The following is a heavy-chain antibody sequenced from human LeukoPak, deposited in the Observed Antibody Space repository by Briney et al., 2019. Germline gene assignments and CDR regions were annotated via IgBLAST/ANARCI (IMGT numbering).Heavy chain of an antibody. CDR3: AREPRGDGYNG. V-gene: IGHV3-66*01. D-gene: IGHD5-24*01. CDR1: GLTVSSNY. CDR2: IYSGGST. J-gene: IGHJ4*02. Sequence: GGSLRLSCAASGLTVSSNYMSWVRQAPGKGLEWVSVIYSGGSTYYADSVKGRFTISRDNSKNTLYLQLNSLRAEDTAVYYCAREPRGDGYNGWGQGTLVTVSS.